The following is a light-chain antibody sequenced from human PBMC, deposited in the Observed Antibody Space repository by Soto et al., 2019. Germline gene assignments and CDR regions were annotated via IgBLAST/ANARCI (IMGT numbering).Light chain of an antibody. CDR3: SSFTTSTTLYV. CDR1: SSDIGGYNY. Sequence: QSALTQPASVSGSPGQSITISCTGTSSDIGGYNYVSWYQQHPGKVPKLIIFEVSTRPSGVSNRFSGSKSGNTASLTISGLQADDEADYYCSSFTTSTTLYVFGTGTKVNVL. V-gene: IGLV2-14*01. J-gene: IGLJ1*01. CDR2: EVS.